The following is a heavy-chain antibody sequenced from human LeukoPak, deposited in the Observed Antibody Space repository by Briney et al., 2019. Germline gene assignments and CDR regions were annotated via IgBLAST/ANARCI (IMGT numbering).Heavy chain of an antibody. D-gene: IGHD6-13*01. J-gene: IGHJ5*02. V-gene: IGHV3-53*01. CDR3: ARDRAAADP. CDR2: IYTDDRT. CDR1: GFTFSITY. Sequence: TGGSLRLSCTASGFTFSITYMAWVRQAPGKGLEWVSVIYTDDRTYYADSVKGRFTISRDDSKNMLFLQMDSLRVEDTAVYYCARDRAAADPWGQGTLVTVSS.